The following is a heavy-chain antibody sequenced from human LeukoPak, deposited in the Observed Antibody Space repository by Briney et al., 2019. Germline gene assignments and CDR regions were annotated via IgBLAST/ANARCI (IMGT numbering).Heavy chain of an antibody. D-gene: IGHD6-13*01. V-gene: IGHV4-59*01. CDR1: GDSISSYY. CDR2: IYYSGNT. Sequence: PSETLTLTCTVSGDSISSYYWSWIRQSPGKGLEWIGYIYYSGNTSYNPSLKSRVTISVDTSKNQFSLRLSSVTAADTALYYCASLAPAGIEVPFDIWGQGTMVTVSS. J-gene: IGHJ3*02. CDR3: ASLAPAGIEVPFDI.